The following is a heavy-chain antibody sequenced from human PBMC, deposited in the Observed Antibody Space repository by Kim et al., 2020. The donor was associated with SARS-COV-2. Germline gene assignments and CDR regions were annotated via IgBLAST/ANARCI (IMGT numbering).Heavy chain of an antibody. Sequence: KGRFTISRDNSKNTLYLQMNSLRAEDTAVYYCAKDVWTYYDFWSMGGMDVWGQGTTVTVSS. D-gene: IGHD3-3*01. V-gene: IGHV3-30*02. J-gene: IGHJ6*02. CDR3: AKDVWTYYDFWSMGGMDV.